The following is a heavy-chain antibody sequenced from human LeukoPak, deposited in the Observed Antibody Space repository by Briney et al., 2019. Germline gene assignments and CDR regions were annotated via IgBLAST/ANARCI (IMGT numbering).Heavy chain of an antibody. CDR3: ATEFDILTGVDAFDI. V-gene: IGHV1-24*01. CDR2: FDPKDGET. Sequence: ASVKVSFKVSGYTLTELSMHWVRQAPGKRLEWVVGFDPKDGETVYAQKFQCIVTLTEETATHTAYMEPSSLRSEDPAVEYWATEFDILTGVDAFDIWGQGTMVTVS. D-gene: IGHD3-9*01. J-gene: IGHJ3*02. CDR1: GYTLTELS.